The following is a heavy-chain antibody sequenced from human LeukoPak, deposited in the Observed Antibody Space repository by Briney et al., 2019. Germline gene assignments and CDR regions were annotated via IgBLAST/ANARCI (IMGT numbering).Heavy chain of an antibody. Sequence: SQTLSLTCTVSGGSISSGSYYWSWIRQPAGKGLEWIGRIYTSGSTNYNPSLKSRVTISVDTSKNQFSLKLSSVTAADTAVYYCARLNYYDSSGYPKYYFDYWGQGTLVTVSS. D-gene: IGHD3-22*01. CDR2: IYTSGST. CDR3: ARLNYYDSSGYPKYYFDY. CDR1: GGSISSGSYY. V-gene: IGHV4-61*02. J-gene: IGHJ4*02.